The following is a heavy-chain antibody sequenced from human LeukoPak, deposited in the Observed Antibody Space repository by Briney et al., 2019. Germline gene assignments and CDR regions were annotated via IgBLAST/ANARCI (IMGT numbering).Heavy chain of an antibody. CDR2: INHSGST. V-gene: IGHV4-34*01. CDR1: GGSFSGYY. Sequence: SETLSLTCAVYGGSFSGYYWSWIRQPPGKGLEWIGEINHSGSTNYNPSLKSRVTISVDTSKNQFSLKLSSVTAADTAVYYCARGFITMIVVPSYAFDIWGQGTMVTVSS. D-gene: IGHD3-22*01. CDR3: ARGFITMIVVPSYAFDI. J-gene: IGHJ3*02.